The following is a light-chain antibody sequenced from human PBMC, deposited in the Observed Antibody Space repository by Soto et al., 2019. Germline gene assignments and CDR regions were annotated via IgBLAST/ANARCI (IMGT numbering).Light chain of an antibody. V-gene: IGKV3-20*01. J-gene: IGKJ5*01. CDR1: ERIYSAY. Sequence: EVVLTQSPGTLSLSRGERATLSCRAIERIYSAYLGWYQQKPGQAPRLLIYGTSSRATGIPDRFSGSGSGTDFTLTISRLEPVDFAVYYCQQYGNSPITFGQGTRLEIK. CDR2: GTS. CDR3: QQYGNSPIT.